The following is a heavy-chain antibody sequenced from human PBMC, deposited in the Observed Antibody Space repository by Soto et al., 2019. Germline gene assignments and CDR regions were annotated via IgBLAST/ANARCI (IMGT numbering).Heavy chain of an antibody. D-gene: IGHD3-10*01. CDR3: ARGPPAWTMVRAYINSYYCGMDV. V-gene: IGHV1-18*01. J-gene: IGHJ6*02. CDR1: GYTFTSYG. Sequence: VASVKVSCKASGYTFTSYGISWVRQAPGQGLEWMGWISAYNGNTNYAQKLQGRVTMTTDTSTSTAYMELRSLRSDDTAVYYCARGPPAWTMVRAYINSYYCGMDVWGQGTTVTVSS. CDR2: ISAYNGNT.